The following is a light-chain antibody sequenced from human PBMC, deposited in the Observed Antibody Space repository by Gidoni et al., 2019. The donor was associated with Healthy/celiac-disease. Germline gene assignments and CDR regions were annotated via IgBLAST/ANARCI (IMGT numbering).Light chain of an antibody. CDR3: QQYDNLPIFT. J-gene: IGKJ3*01. CDR2: DAS. Sequence: DIQLTQSPSSLSASVGDRVTITCQASQDISNYFNWYQQKPGKAPKLLIYDASNLETGVPSRFSGSGSGTDFTFTISSLQPEDIATYYCQQYDNLPIFTFGPGTKVEIK. V-gene: IGKV1-33*01. CDR1: QDISNY.